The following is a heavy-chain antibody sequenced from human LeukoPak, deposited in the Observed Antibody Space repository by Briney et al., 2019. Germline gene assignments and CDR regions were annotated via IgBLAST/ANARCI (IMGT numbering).Heavy chain of an antibody. D-gene: IGHD3-10*01. CDR3: ARATIYGSGSYYNRPFDY. J-gene: IGHJ4*02. CDR1: GGTFSSYA. V-gene: IGHV1-69*13. CDR2: IIPIFGTA. Sequence: GASVKVSCKASGGTFSSYAISWVRQAPGQGLEWMGGIIPIFGTANYAQKFQGRVTITADESTSTAYMELSSLRSEDTAVYYCARATIYGSGSYYNRPFDYWGQGTLVTVSS.